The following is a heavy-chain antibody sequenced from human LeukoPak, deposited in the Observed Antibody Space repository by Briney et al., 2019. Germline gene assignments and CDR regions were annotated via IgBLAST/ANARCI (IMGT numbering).Heavy chain of an antibody. CDR3: ARAASLYYYMDV. J-gene: IGHJ6*03. Sequence: PGGSLRLSCAASGFTFSDYEMNWIRQAPGKGLEWVSYISSSGSTIYYADSVKGRFTISRDNSKNTLYLQMNSLRAEDTAVYYCARAASLYYYMDVWGKGTTVTVSS. CDR2: ISSSGSTI. CDR1: GFTFSDYE. V-gene: IGHV3-48*03.